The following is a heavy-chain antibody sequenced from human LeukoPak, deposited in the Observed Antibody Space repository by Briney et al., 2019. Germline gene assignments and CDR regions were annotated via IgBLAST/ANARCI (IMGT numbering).Heavy chain of an antibody. V-gene: IGHV3-20*04. Sequence: GGSLRLSCAASGFTFDDYGMSWVRQAPGEGLEWVSGINWNGGSTGYADSVKGRFTTSRDNAKNSLYLQMNSLRAEDTALYYCARNPAHQPLLSWGQGTLVTVSS. D-gene: IGHD2-21*02. CDR3: ARNPAHQPLLS. CDR1: GFTFDDYG. CDR2: INWNGGST. J-gene: IGHJ5*02.